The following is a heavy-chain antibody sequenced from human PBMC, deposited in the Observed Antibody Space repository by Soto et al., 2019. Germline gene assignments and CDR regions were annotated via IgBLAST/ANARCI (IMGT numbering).Heavy chain of an antibody. D-gene: IGHD2-15*01. CDR3: ARELGYCSGGNCYSLNAFDI. Sequence: QLQLQESGPGLVKPSETLSLTCTVSGGSISISGYYWVLIRQPPGKGLEWIASIYYSGSTYYNPSLKSRVTIYADTSKNQFSLKLSSVTAADTAVYYCARELGYCSGGNCYSLNAFDIWGQGTMVTVSS. V-gene: IGHV4-39*01. CDR2: IYYSGST. J-gene: IGHJ3*02. CDR1: GGSISISGYY.